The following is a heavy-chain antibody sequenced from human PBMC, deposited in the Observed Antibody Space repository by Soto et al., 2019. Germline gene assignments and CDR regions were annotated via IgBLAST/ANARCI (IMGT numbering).Heavy chain of an antibody. CDR3: ARRLRYSSCYYYLSAFDI. Sequence: PGESLKISCKGSGYRFTSYWIGWVRQMPGKGLEWMGIIYPGDSDIRYSPSFQGQVTISAAKSISTAYLQWSSLKASDTAMYYCARRLRYSSCYYYLSAFDIWGQGTMVTVSS. V-gene: IGHV5-51*01. CDR1: GYRFTSYW. CDR2: IYPGDSDI. D-gene: IGHD3-22*01. J-gene: IGHJ3*02.